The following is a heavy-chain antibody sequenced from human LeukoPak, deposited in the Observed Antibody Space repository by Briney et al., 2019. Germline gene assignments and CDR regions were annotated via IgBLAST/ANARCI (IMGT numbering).Heavy chain of an antibody. D-gene: IGHD6-13*01. CDR3: ARVDGDPAAGLFDY. Sequence: ASVKVSCKASGYTFTSYDINWVRQATGQGLEWMGWMNPNSGNTGYAQKLQGRVTMTTDTSTSTAYMELRSLRSDDTAVYYCARVDGDPAAGLFDYWGQGTLVTVSS. CDR1: GYTFTSYD. CDR2: MNPNSGNT. V-gene: IGHV1-8*01. J-gene: IGHJ4*02.